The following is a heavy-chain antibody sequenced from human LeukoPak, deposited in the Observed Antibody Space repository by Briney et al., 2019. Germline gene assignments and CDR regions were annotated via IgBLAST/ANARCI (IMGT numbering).Heavy chain of an antibody. Sequence: GASVKVSCKASEYTFTGYYMHWVRQAPGQGLEWMGWINPHSGGTNYAQKFQGRVTMTRDTSISTAYMELSRLRSDDTAVYYCARGYYDSSGYYYSHFDYWGQGTLVTVFS. CDR2: INPHSGGT. CDR1: EYTFTGYY. J-gene: IGHJ4*02. CDR3: ARGYYDSSGYYYSHFDY. V-gene: IGHV1-2*02. D-gene: IGHD3-22*01.